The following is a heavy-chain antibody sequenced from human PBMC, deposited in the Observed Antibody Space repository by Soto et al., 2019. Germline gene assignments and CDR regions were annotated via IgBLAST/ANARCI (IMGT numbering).Heavy chain of an antibody. CDR2: LNYDANIK. Sequence: EVQLVESGRGLVRPGGSLRLSCAASGFIFSDYWMNWVRQAPGKGLEWLSRLNYDANIKTYADSVKGRFTISRDNAKNILYLQINSLRAEDTAVYYCARYSGAGLDVWGRGTTVTVSS. D-gene: IGHD3-10*01. J-gene: IGHJ6*02. CDR1: GFIFSDYW. V-gene: IGHV3-74*03. CDR3: ARYSGAGLDV.